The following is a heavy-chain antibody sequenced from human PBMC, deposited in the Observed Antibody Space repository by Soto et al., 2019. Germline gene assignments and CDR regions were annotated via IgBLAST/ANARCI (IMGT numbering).Heavy chain of an antibody. Sequence: QVQLVESGGDVVQPGRSLRLSCAASGFTFSNYGMNWVRQAPGKGLEWVAVISYDGSNKYYADSVRGRFTISRDNSTNTLDVLMDSLRTEDTAVYYCSKSPGPNCSSGSCHYHFDYWGQGTLVTVSS. J-gene: IGHJ4*02. CDR2: ISYDGSNK. D-gene: IGHD2-15*01. V-gene: IGHV3-30*18. CDR1: GFTFSNYG. CDR3: SKSPGPNCSSGSCHYHFDY.